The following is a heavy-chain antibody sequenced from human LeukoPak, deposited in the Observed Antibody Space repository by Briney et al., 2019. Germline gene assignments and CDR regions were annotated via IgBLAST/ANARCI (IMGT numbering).Heavy chain of an antibody. CDR3: AKDPRTVSTDS. CDR1: GFPFSSYA. Sequence: PGGSLRLSCAASGFPFSSYAMSGVRQAPGKGLEWVSAISDRGGSTYYADSVKGRFTISRDNSKNTVYLQMNSLRAGDTAVYYCAKDPRTVSTDSWGQGTLVTVSS. CDR2: ISDRGGST. J-gene: IGHJ5*01. V-gene: IGHV3-23*01. D-gene: IGHD4-4*01.